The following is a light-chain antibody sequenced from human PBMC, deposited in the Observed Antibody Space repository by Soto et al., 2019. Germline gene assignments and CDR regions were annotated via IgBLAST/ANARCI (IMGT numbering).Light chain of an antibody. CDR2: DAS. Sequence: EIVMTQSPGTLSLSPGEAATLSCRASQSVSGSYLAWYQQKPGQAPRLVIYDASTRATGIPDRFRGSGSGTDFTLTISRLEPEDFAVYYCHQYDNAPQTYGQGTKVDIK. J-gene: IGKJ2*01. CDR3: HQYDNAPQT. V-gene: IGKV3-20*01. CDR1: QSVSGSY.